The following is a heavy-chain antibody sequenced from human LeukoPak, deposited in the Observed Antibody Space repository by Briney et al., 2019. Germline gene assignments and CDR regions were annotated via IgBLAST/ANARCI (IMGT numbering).Heavy chain of an antibody. CDR3: ARDWKTNSFDY. Sequence: GGSLRLSCAASEFTFATYGMHWVRQAPGKGLEWVAFIYYDGSNIYYADYVKGRFTISRDISKNTLYLQMDSLRAEDTAIYYCARDWKTNSFDYWGQGTLVTVSS. J-gene: IGHJ4*02. CDR1: EFTFATYG. D-gene: IGHD1-1*01. CDR2: IYYDGSNI. V-gene: IGHV3-33*01.